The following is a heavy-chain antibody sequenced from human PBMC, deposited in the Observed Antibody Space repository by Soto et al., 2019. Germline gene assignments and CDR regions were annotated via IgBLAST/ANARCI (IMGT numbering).Heavy chain of an antibody. CDR2: ISGDGATT. CDR3: ARIPEDYGDYEVHYYFDY. CDR1: GFTIRTYG. Sequence: GGSLRLSCEASGFTIRTYGMSWVRQAPGKGLEWVSGISGDGATTYYTDSVKGRFTISKDTSKSQVVLTMTNMDPVDTATYYCARIPEDYGDYEVHYYFDYWGQGTLVTVSS. D-gene: IGHD4-17*01. V-gene: IGHV3-23*01. J-gene: IGHJ4*02.